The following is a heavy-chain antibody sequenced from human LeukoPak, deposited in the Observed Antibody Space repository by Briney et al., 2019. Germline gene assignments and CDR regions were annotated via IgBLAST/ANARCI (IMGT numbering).Heavy chain of an antibody. D-gene: IGHD2-2*01. Sequence: PGGSLRLSCAASGFTVSSNYMSWVRQAPGKGLEWVSAIYSGGSTYYADSVKGRFTISRHNSKNTLYLQMNSLRAEDTAVYYCARSGGLSYARFASYFDYWGQGTLVTVSS. V-gene: IGHV3-53*01. CDR2: IYSGGST. CDR3: ARSGGLSYARFASYFDY. CDR1: GFTVSSNY. J-gene: IGHJ4*02.